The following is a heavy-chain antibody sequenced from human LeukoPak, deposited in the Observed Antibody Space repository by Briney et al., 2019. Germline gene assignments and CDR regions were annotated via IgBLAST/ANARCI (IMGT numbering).Heavy chain of an antibody. CDR1: GGSISSGGYY. Sequence: SQTLSLTCTVSGGSISSGGYYWSWIRQHPGKGLEWIGYIYYSGSAYYNPSLKSRVTISVDTSKNQFSLKLSSVTAADTAVYYCARSRTYYDFWPRVWLDPWGQGTLVTVSS. CDR2: IYYSGSA. V-gene: IGHV4-31*03. CDR3: ARSRTYYDFWPRVWLDP. D-gene: IGHD3-3*01. J-gene: IGHJ5*02.